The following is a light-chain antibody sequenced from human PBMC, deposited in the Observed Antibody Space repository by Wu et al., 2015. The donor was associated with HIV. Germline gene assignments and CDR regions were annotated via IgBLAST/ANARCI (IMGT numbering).Light chain of an antibody. Sequence: DIQMTQSPSSLSASIGDRVTMTCRASDDINNFLAWYQLKPGKVPRLLIFSASTLVSGVPSRFGGSGSGTHFTLTIDGLQREDVATYFCLKYDAVPRTFGQGT. CDR3: LKYDAVPRT. V-gene: IGKV1-27*01. J-gene: IGKJ2*01. CDR2: SAS. CDR1: DDINNF.